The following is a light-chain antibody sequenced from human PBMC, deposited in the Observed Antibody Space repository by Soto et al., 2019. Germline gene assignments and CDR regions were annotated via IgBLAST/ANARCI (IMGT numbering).Light chain of an antibody. CDR3: GSYADRKTFL. CDR1: SSDVGAYDY. V-gene: IGLV2-8*01. Sequence: QSVLTQPPSASGSPGQSVTISCTGTSSDVGAYDYVSWYQRHPGKAPKLILYEVNKRPSGIPDRFSGSKSGNTASLTVSGLQAEDEADYFCGSYADRKTFLFGGWTKVTVL. J-gene: IGLJ2*01. CDR2: EVN.